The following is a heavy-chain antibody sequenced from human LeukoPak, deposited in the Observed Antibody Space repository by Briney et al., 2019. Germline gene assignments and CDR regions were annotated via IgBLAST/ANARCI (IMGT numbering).Heavy chain of an antibody. CDR1: GFTFDDYA. CDR3: AKICCLAGSLEADAFDI. J-gene: IGHJ3*02. V-gene: IGHV3-9*01. D-gene: IGHD1-26*01. Sequence: QAGGSLRLSCAASGFTFDDYAMHWVRQAPGKGLEWVSGISWNSGSIGYADSVKGRFTISRDNAKNSLYLQMNSLRAEDTALYYCAKICCLAGSLEADAFDIWGQGTMVTVSS. CDR2: ISWNSGSI.